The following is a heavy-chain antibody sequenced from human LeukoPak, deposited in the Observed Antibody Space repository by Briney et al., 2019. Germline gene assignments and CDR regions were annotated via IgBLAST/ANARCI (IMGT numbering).Heavy chain of an antibody. V-gene: IGHV3-33*01. D-gene: IGHD4-17*01. J-gene: IGHJ4*02. CDR3: ARDRNGNYGRWGFDY. CDR1: GFTFSSYG. Sequence: GESLRLSCAASGFTFSSYGMHWVRQAPGKGLEWVAVIWYDGSNKYYADSVKGRFTISRDNSKNTLYLQMNSLRAEDTAVYYCARDRNGNYGRWGFDYWGQGTLVTVSS. CDR2: IWYDGSNK.